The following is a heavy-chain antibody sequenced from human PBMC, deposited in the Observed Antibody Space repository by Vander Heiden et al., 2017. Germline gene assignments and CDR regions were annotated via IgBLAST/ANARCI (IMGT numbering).Heavy chain of an antibody. CDR2: IWYDGSNK. Sequence: QVQLVESGGGVVQPGRSLRLSCVASGLTLRNYVMHWVRQSPGRGLEWVAVIWYDGSNKYFADSVKGRFTISRDNPKNTLYLQMNSLRDEDTAVYYCARDETSGSSWYFDLWGRGTLVTVSS. V-gene: IGHV3-33*01. J-gene: IGHJ2*01. D-gene: IGHD3-10*01. CDR1: GLTLRNYV. CDR3: ARDETSGSSWYFDL.